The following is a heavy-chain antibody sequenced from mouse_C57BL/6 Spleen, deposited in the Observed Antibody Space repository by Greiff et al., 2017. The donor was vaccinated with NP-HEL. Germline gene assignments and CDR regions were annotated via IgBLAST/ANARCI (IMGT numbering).Heavy chain of an antibody. D-gene: IGHD2-5*01. CDR2: ISHGGSYT. J-gene: IGHJ4*01. Sequence: EVKLLESGGGLVKPGASLKLSCAASGFTFSSYAMSWVRQTPEKRLEWVATISHGGSYTYYPDNVKGRSTISRDNAKNNLYLQMSHLKSEDTAMYDCAGDEDSKGAMDYWGQGTSVTVSS. V-gene: IGHV5-4*01. CDR3: AGDEDSKGAMDY. CDR1: GFTFSSYA.